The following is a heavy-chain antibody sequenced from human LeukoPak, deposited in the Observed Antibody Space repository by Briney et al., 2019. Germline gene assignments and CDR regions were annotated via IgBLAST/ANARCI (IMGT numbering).Heavy chain of an antibody. D-gene: IGHD3-10*01. CDR1: GASVSDYY. CDR3: TSLLSTSGTFDS. J-gene: IGHJ4*02. V-gene: IGHV4-34*01. CDR2: IDHRGSA. Sequence: SETLSLTCAVHGASVSDYYWTWIRQSPGKGLECIGAIDHRGSATYNPSLESRVTISLDTSKNQFSLSLASVTAADTAVYYCTSLLSTSGTFDSWGQGTLVAVSS.